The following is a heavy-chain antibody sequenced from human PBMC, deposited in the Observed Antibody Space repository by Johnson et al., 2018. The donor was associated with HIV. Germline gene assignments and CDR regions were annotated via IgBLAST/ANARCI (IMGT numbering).Heavy chain of an antibody. CDR1: RFTFDDYA. V-gene: IGHV3-9*01. D-gene: IGHD6-13*01. Sequence: VQLVESGGGVVQPGGSLRLSCETSRFTFDDYAMHWVRQAPGKGLEWVSGISWNSGRLGYADSVKGRFTISRDNSKNTLYLQMNSLRAEDTAVYYCAREGHSAAAFDIWGQGTMVTVSS. CDR3: AREGHSAAAFDI. CDR2: ISWNSGRL. J-gene: IGHJ3*02.